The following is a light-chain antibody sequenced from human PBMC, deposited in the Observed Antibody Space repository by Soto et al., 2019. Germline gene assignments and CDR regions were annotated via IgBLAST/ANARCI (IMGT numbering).Light chain of an antibody. CDR3: QQYRSYSRT. J-gene: IGKJ5*01. CDR2: DAS. Sequence: DIQMTQSPSTLSASLGDRVSIPCRASQSISTWLAWYQQKPGKAPKVLIYDASSLESGVPSRFSGSGSGTEFTLTINSLQADDLATYYCQQYRSYSRTFGQGTRLEIK. CDR1: QSISTW. V-gene: IGKV1-5*01.